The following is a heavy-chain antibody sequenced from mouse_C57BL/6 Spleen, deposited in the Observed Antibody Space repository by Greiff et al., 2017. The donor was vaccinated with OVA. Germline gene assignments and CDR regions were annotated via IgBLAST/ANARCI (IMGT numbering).Heavy chain of an antibody. V-gene: IGHV1-69*01. CDR2: IDPSDSYT. J-gene: IGHJ2*01. Sequence: QVQLQQPGAELVMPGASVKLSCKASGYTFTSYWMHWVKQRPGQGLEWIGEIDPSDSYTNYNQKFKGKSTLTVDKSSSTAYMQLSSLTSEDSAVYYCAKFTTWEFDYWGQGTTLTVSS. CDR3: AKFTTWEFDY. D-gene: IGHD1-1*01. CDR1: GYTFTSYW.